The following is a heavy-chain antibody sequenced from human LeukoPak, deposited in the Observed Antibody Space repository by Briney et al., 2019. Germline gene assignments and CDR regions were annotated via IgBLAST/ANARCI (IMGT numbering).Heavy chain of an antibody. CDR1: GGSIRSYY. CDR2: IYYSGST. Sequence: SETLSLTCTVSGGSIRSYYWSWLRQPPGKGLEWVGYIYYSGSTNYNPSLKSRVTISVDTSKNQFSLKLSSVTAADTAVYYCARRWGYDYYDSTWYFDLWGRGTLVTVSS. D-gene: IGHD3-22*01. CDR3: ARRWGYDYYDSTWYFDL. J-gene: IGHJ2*01. V-gene: IGHV4-59*08.